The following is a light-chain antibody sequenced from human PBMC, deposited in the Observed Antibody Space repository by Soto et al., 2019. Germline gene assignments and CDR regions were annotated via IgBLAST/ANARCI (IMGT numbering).Light chain of an antibody. CDR1: QDISNC. Sequence: DIQMTQSPPSLSASVGDRVTITCQASQDISNCLNWYQQKPGKAPKLLIYDASNLETGVPSRFSGSPSRTGFTFTISSLQPEDIATYYCQQDGYLPLTFGPGTKVEVK. J-gene: IGKJ3*01. CDR2: DAS. V-gene: IGKV1-33*01. CDR3: QQDGYLPLT.